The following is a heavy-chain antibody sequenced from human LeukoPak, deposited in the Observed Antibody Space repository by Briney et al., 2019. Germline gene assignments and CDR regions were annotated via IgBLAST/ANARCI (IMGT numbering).Heavy chain of an antibody. CDR1: GFTFSSYA. J-gene: IGHJ6*02. V-gene: IGHV3-30-3*01. D-gene: IGHD3-22*01. CDR2: ISYDGSNK. Sequence: GGSLRLSCAASGFTFSSYAMHWVRQAPGKGLEWVAVISYDGSNKYYADSVKGRFTISRDNSKNTLYLQMNSLRAEDTAVYYCARETYYYDSSGYYPEYYYYGMDVWGQGTTVTVSS. CDR3: ARETYYYDSSGYYPEYYYYGMDV.